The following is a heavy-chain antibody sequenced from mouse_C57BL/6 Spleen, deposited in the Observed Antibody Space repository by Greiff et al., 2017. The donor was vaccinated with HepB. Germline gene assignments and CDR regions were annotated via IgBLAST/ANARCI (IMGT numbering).Heavy chain of an antibody. D-gene: IGHD4-1*01. CDR3: TRGNWAEGPWFAY. V-gene: IGHV1-15*01. Sequence: VKLMESGAELVRPGASVTLSCKASGYTFTDYEMHWVKQTPVHGLEWIGAIDPETGGTAYNQKFKGKAILTADKSSSTAYMELRSLTSEDSAVYYCTRGNWAEGPWFAYWGQGTLVTVSA. CDR2: IDPETGGT. CDR1: GYTFTDYE. J-gene: IGHJ3*01.